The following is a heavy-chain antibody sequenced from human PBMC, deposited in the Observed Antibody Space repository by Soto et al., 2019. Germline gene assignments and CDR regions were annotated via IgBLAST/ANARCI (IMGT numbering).Heavy chain of an antibody. CDR3: ARGNFDWSGGMDV. D-gene: IGHD3-9*01. Sequence: QVQLVESGGGVVQPGRSLRLSCAASGFTFSTYGMHWVRQPPGEGLEGVAVIWYDGSRKYYADSVKGRFTISRDNSKSSLYLQMNSLRAEDTAVFYCARGNFDWSGGMDVWGQGTTVTVSS. CDR2: IWYDGSRK. CDR1: GFTFSTYG. J-gene: IGHJ6*02. V-gene: IGHV3-33*01.